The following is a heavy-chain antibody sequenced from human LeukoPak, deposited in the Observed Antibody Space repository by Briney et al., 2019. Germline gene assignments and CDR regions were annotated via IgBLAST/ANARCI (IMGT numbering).Heavy chain of an antibody. CDR1: GFTFSSYA. D-gene: IGHD1-26*01. CDR3: AKDGPRTSGGY. CDR2: IGGSGETT. J-gene: IGHJ4*02. Sequence: GGSLRLSCVASGFTFSSYAMTWVRQAPGRGLEWVSTIGGSGETTYYAESMRGRFTIFRDNSKNALYLQMNDLRVDDTALYYCAKDGPRTSGGYWGQGALVTVSS. V-gene: IGHV3-23*01.